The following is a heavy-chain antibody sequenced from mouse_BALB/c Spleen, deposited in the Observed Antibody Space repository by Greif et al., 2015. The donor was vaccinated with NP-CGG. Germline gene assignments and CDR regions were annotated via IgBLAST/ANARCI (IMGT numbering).Heavy chain of an antibody. CDR2: INPSNGRT. D-gene: IGHD2-14*01. Sequence: VQLQQSGAELVKPGASVKLSCKASGYTFTSYWMHWVKQRPGQGLEWIGEINPSNGRTNYNEKFKSKATLTVDKSSSTAYMQLSSLTSEDSAVYYCARWYRYDVRGFDYWGQGTTLTVSS. CDR1: GYTFTSYW. V-gene: IGHV1S81*02. CDR3: ARWYRYDVRGFDY. J-gene: IGHJ2*01.